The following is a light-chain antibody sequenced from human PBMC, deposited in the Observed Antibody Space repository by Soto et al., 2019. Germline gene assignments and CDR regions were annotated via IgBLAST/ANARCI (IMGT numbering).Light chain of an antibody. CDR3: SSYAGSNSYV. J-gene: IGLJ1*01. CDR2: EVS. Sequence: QSALTQPPSASGSPGQSVTISCTGTSSDVGGYNYVSWYQQHPGKAPKLMIYEVSKRPSGVPDRFSGSKSGNTASLTVSGLQAEYEADYYCSSYAGSNSYVFGTGTNLTVL. CDR1: SSDVGGYNY. V-gene: IGLV2-8*01.